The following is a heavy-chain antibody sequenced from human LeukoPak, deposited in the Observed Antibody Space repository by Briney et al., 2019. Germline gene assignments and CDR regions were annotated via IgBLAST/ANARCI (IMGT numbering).Heavy chain of an antibody. CDR3: AVGSYYFDD. Sequence: GGSLRLSCAASGFTLRSSWMHWVRQAPGKGLVWVSRINSDGSSTSYADSVKGRFTISRDNAKNTLYLQENSLRAEDTAVYYCAVGSYYFDDWGQGTLVTVSS. D-gene: IGHD3-10*01. CDR2: INSDGSST. V-gene: IGHV3-74*01. CDR1: GFTLRSSW. J-gene: IGHJ4*02.